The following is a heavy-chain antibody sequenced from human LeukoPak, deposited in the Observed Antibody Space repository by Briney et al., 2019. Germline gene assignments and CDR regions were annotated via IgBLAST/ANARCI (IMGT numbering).Heavy chain of an antibody. CDR3: AREVLTTIPKLNWFDP. Sequence: ASVKVSCKASGYTFTGYYIHWVRQAPGQGLEWMGWINPNSGGTNYAQKFQGRVTMTRDTSINTAYMELSRLRSDDTAVYYCAREVLTTIPKLNWFDPWGQGTLVTVSS. CDR2: INPNSGGT. V-gene: IGHV1-2*02. J-gene: IGHJ5*02. CDR1: GYTFTGYY. D-gene: IGHD2-2*02.